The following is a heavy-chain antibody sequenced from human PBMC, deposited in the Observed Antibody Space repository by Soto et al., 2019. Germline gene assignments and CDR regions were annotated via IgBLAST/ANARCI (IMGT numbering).Heavy chain of an antibody. CDR3: ARGGSYHYDFWSGYSYGMDV. Sequence: QVQLQESGPGLVKPSETLSLTCTVSGGSISSYYWSWIRQPPGKGLEWIGYIYYSGSTNYNPSLKSRVTISVDTSKNQFSLKLSSVTAADTAVYYCARGGSYHYDFWSGYSYGMDVWGQGTTVTVSS. J-gene: IGHJ6*02. CDR2: IYYSGST. D-gene: IGHD3-3*01. CDR1: GGSISSYY. V-gene: IGHV4-59*01.